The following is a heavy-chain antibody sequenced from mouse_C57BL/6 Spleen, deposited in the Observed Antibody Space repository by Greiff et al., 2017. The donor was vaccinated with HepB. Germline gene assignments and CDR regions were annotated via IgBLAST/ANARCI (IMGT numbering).Heavy chain of an antibody. Sequence: VQLQQSGAELMKPGASVKLSCKATGYTFTGYWIEWVKQRPGHGLEWIGEILPGSGSTNYNEKFKGKVTFTTDTSANTASMQLSMLTTEDSAIYYCARGYLLLRSHYFDYWGQGTTLTVSS. CDR3: ARGYLLLRSHYFDY. CDR2: ILPGSGST. J-gene: IGHJ2*01. D-gene: IGHD1-1*01. V-gene: IGHV1-9*01. CDR1: GYTFTGYW.